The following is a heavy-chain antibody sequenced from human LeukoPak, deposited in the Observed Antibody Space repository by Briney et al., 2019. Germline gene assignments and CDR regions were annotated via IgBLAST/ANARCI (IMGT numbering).Heavy chain of an antibody. D-gene: IGHD4-23*01. CDR1: GFTFNTYG. J-gene: IGHJ4*02. CDR2: IWYDGSNK. Sequence: GGSLRLSCAASGFTFNTYGMRWVRQAPGKGLEWVAVIWYDGSNKYYADSVKGRFTISRDNTKNTVYLQMNSLRAEDTAVYYCARDTFYGGNSRGFDYWGQGTLVTVSS. V-gene: IGHV3-33*01. CDR3: ARDTFYGGNSRGFDY.